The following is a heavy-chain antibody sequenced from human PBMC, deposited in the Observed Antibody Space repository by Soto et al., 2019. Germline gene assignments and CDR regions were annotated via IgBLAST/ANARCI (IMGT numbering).Heavy chain of an antibody. J-gene: IGHJ4*02. CDR1: GGSFSGYY. V-gene: IGHV4-34*01. CDR3: ASDGGYSSSWSTN. D-gene: IGHD6-13*01. CDR2: INHSGST. Sequence: SETLSLTCAVYGGSFSGYYWSWIRQPPGKGLEWIGEINHSGSTNYNPSLKSRVTISVDTSKNQFSLKLSSVTAADTAVYYCASDGGYSSSWSTNWGQGTLVTVSS.